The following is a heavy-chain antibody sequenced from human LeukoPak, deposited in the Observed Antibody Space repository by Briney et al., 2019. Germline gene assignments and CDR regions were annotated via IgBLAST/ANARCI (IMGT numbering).Heavy chain of an antibody. CDR1: GFTFSSYW. Sequence: QPGGSLRLSCAASGFTFSSYWMSWVRQAPGKGLEWVANIKQDGSEKYCVDSVKGRFTISRDNAKNSLYLQMNSLRAEDTAVYYCARVWITVVTTKGFDYWGQGTLVTVSS. J-gene: IGHJ4*02. D-gene: IGHD4-23*01. CDR3: ARVWITVVTTKGFDY. CDR2: IKQDGSEK. V-gene: IGHV3-7*01.